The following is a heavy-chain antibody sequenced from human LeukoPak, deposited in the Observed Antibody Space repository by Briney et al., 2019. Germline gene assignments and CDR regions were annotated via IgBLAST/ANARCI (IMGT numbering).Heavy chain of an antibody. CDR2: IYYSGGT. D-gene: IGHD5-24*01. Sequence: SETLKLTCNVSGDSISSYYWSWIRQPPGQGLEWIGFIYYSGGTDYKPSRKKRVTISIDTSKNQFSRKLRSVTAADTSIYYCARHVTISGPYDASDIWGQGTMVTV. V-gene: IGHV4-59*08. CDR3: ARHVTISGPYDASDI. CDR1: GDSISSYY. J-gene: IGHJ3*02.